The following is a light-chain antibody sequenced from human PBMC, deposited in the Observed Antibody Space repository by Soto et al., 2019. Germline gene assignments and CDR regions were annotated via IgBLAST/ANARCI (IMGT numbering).Light chain of an antibody. CDR3: QQYTNTNNPWM. J-gene: IGKJ1*01. CDR1: QTISTW. Sequence: IRMTQSPSSLSASTGDRVTITCRASQTISTWMAWYQQKPGKAPKLLVYDASTLQSGVASRFSGSGSGTEFTLIISGLQPDDSATYYCQQYTNTNNPWMFGQGTKVDIK. CDR2: DAS. V-gene: IGKV1-5*01.